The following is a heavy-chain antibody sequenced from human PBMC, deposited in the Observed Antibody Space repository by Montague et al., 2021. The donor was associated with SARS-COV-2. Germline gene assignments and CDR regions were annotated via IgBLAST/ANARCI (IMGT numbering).Heavy chain of an antibody. CDR2: IYYSGST. J-gene: IGHJ6*02. D-gene: IGHD2-2*02. V-gene: IGHV4-39*01. Sequence: SETLSLTCTVSGGSISSSSYYWGWIRQPPGKGLGWIGSIYYSGSTYYNPSLKSRVTISVDTSKNQFSLKLSSVTAADTAVYYCARHYGVVVPAAIYYYYGIDVWGQGTTVTVSS. CDR3: ARHYGVVVPAAIYYYYGIDV. CDR1: GGSISSSSYY.